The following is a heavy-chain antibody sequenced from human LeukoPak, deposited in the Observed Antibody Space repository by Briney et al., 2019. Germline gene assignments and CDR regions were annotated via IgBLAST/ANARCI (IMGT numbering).Heavy chain of an antibody. D-gene: IGHD3-10*01. Sequence: GGSLRLSCAASGFTFSSYSMNWVRQAPGKGLEWVSSISSSSSYIYYADSVKGRFTISRDNAKNSLYLQMNSLRAEDTAVYYCARGTRGSGSYSVYWGQGTLVTVSS. CDR1: GFTFSSYS. CDR2: ISSSSSYI. V-gene: IGHV3-21*01. J-gene: IGHJ4*02. CDR3: ARGTRGSGSYSVY.